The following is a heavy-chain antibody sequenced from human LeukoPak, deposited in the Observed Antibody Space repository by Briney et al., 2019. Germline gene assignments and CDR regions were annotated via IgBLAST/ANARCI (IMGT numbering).Heavy chain of an antibody. CDR1: GFRHSRYQ. V-gene: IGHV3-48*03. Sequence: SLTLFCATSGFRHSRYQVNLVRPAPGEGLEVVAYIDSRSSTLYYADSMKGRLTITRDNAKNSLYMQMNSLRVEETAVYYCARGSSWYFYWGQGILVTVSS. CDR3: ARGSSWYFY. CDR2: IDSRSSTL. J-gene: IGHJ4*02. D-gene: IGHD6-13*01.